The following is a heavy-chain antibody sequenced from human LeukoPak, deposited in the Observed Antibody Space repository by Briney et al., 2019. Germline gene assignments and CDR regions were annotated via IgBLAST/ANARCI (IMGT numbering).Heavy chain of an antibody. CDR2: IDPSGGST. V-gene: IGHV1-46*01. D-gene: IGHD3-3*01. J-gene: IGHJ4*02. CDR1: GYTFTSHY. CDR3: TSWAGEVKNGLWSGPFDY. Sequence: ASAKVSCKASGYTFTSHYFHWVRQAPGQGLEWMGIIDPSGGSTNYAQKFQGRVAMTRDTSTSTVYMDLSSLRSEDTAVYYCTSWAGEVKNGLWSGPFDYWGQGALVTVSS.